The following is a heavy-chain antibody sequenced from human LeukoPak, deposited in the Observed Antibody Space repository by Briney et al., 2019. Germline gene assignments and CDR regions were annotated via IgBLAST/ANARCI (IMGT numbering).Heavy chain of an antibody. D-gene: IGHD3-10*01. CDR3: ARPGGYYGSGSYLDY. J-gene: IGHJ4*02. V-gene: IGHV3-53*01. CDR2: IYSGGRK. Sequence: PGGSLRLSCAASGFTVSSNYMSWVRQAPGKGLEWVSVIYSGGRKYYADSVKGRFTISRDNSKNTLYLQMNSLRAEDTAVYYCARPGGYYGSGSYLDYWGQGTLVT. CDR1: GFTVSSNY.